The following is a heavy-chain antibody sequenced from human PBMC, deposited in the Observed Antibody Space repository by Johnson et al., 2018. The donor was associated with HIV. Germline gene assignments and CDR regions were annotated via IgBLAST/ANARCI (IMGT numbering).Heavy chain of an antibody. D-gene: IGHD2-21*01. CDR2: ISWNSGSI. Sequence: VQLVESGGGLVQPGRSLRLSCAASGFTFDVYAMHWVRQAPGKGLEWVSGISWNSGSIGYADSVKGRFTISRDNAKNTLYLQMNSLRAEDTAVYYCAKDLIAPAAFDIWGQGTMVTVSS. CDR1: GFTFDVYA. J-gene: IGHJ3*02. CDR3: AKDLIAPAAFDI. V-gene: IGHV3-9*01.